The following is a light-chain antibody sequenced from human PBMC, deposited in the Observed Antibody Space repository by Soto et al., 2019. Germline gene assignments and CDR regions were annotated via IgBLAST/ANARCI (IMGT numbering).Light chain of an antibody. CDR3: QSYDSSLSGVV. CDR1: SSNIGAGYD. CDR2: GNS. J-gene: IGLJ2*01. V-gene: IGLV1-40*01. Sequence: QSVLTQPPSVSGAPGQRVTISCTGSSSNIGAGYDVHWYQQLPGTAPKLLIYGNSNRPSGVPDRFSGSKSGTSASLAITGLQAEDEADYYCQSYDSSLSGVVFGGGTQLPVL.